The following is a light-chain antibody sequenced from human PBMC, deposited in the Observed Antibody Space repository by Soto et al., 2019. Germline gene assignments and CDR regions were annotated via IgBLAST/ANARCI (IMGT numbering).Light chain of an antibody. CDR2: EVV. Sequence: QSVLTQPPSASGSPEQSVTISCTGTKNDIGVYDFVSWYQHHPGKAPRLIIYEVVQRPSGVPDRFSGSKSGNTASLTVSGLQAADEAEYFCKSYAGSNTYVFGSGTKLTVL. V-gene: IGLV2-8*01. CDR1: KNDIGVYDF. J-gene: IGLJ1*01. CDR3: KSYAGSNTYV.